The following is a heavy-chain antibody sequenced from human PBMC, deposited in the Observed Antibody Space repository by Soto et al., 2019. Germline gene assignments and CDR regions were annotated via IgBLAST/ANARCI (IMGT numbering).Heavy chain of an antibody. Sequence: GGSLRLSCAASGFTFSSYGMHWVRQAPGKGLEWVSVIYSGGSTYYADSVKGRFTISRHNSKNTLYLQMNSLRAEDTAVYYCARDQRGYSSSWYGALYGMDVWGQGTTVTVSS. V-gene: IGHV3-53*04. CDR3: ARDQRGYSSSWYGALYGMDV. CDR1: GFTFSSYG. D-gene: IGHD6-13*01. J-gene: IGHJ6*02. CDR2: IYSGGST.